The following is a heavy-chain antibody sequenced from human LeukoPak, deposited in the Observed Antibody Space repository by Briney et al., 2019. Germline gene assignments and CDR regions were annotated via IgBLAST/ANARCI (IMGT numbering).Heavy chain of an antibody. J-gene: IGHJ6*02. V-gene: IGHV3-30*18. Sequence: PGRSLRLSCAASGFTFSSYGMHWVRQAPGKGLEWVAVISYDGSNKYYADSVKGRFTIPRDNSKNTLYLQMNSLRAEDTAVYYCAKDIRERGFFRSSWYYYYGMDVWGQGTTVTVSS. CDR1: GFTFSSYG. CDR3: AKDIRERGFFRSSWYYYYGMDV. CDR2: ISYDGSNK. D-gene: IGHD6-13*01.